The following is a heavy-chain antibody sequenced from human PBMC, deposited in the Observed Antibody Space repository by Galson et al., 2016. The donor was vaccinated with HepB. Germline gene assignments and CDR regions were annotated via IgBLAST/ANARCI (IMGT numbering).Heavy chain of an antibody. V-gene: IGHV3-72*01. CDR2: TRNRARSYTT. J-gene: IGHJ4*02. CDR3: TRTGLGDFDY. CDR1: GFIPSDYY. Sequence: SLRLSCAASGFIPSDYYMDWVRQAPGKGLEWVGRTRNRARSYTTDYVASVKGRFTILRDNSRSSVFLHMNGLKPEDAAIYYCTRTGLGDFDYWGRGTLVTVSS.